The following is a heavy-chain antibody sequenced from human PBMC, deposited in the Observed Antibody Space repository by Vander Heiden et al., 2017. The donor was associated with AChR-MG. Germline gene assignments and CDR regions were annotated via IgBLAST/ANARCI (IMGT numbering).Heavy chain of an antibody. D-gene: IGHD3-10*01. Sequence: QVQLVQSGAEVKKPGSSVRVSCKAPGGTFRKYAISWVRRARGQGLEWMGGIIPIFGTANYAQKFQGRVTITADKSTSTAYMELSSLRSEDTAVYYCARKSYGSGSYYNGWGQGTLVTVSS. CDR2: IIPIFGTA. J-gene: IGHJ4*02. V-gene: IGHV1-69*06. CDR3: ARKSYGSGSYYNG. CDR1: GGTFRKYA.